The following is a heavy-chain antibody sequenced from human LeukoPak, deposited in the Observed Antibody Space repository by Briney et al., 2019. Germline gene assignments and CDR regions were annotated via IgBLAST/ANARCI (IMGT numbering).Heavy chain of an antibody. V-gene: IGHV3-74*01. Sequence: PGGSLRLSCAASGFTFSSYWMHWVRQAPGKGLVWVSRSNSDGSSTTYADSVKGRFTISRDNAKNTLYLQMNSLRAEDTAVYYCARVGSGYDTFDYWGQGTLVTVSS. CDR1: GFTFSSYW. D-gene: IGHD5-12*01. J-gene: IGHJ4*02. CDR2: SNSDGSST. CDR3: ARVGSGYDTFDY.